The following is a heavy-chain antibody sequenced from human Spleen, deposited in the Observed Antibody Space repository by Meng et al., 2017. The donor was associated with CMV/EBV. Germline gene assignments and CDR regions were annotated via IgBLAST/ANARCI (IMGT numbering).Heavy chain of an antibody. Sequence: GGSLRLSCAVSGVIVISNEMSWVRQAPGKGLEWVSLIYSDGRTHYADSVKGRFTISRDITKNMVYLQMNSLRVEDSALYYCARDSPLYEYGMDVWGRGTTVTVSS. CDR2: IYSDGRT. J-gene: IGHJ6*02. V-gene: IGHV3-53*01. D-gene: IGHD3-3*01. CDR3: ARDSPLYEYGMDV. CDR1: GVIVISNE.